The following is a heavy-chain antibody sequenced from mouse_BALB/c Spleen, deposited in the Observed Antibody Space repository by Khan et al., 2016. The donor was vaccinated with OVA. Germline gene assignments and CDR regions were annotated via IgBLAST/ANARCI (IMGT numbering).Heavy chain of an antibody. V-gene: IGHV1S132*01. Sequence: QVQLQQSGAELVRPGASVKLSCKTSGYSFNSYWIHWIKQRSGKGLEWIARIYPGTDNSYYHEKFKDKATLTTDKATNTVYMQLSSLKSEDSDVYFCARDEAFYHFDHWGQGTPLTASS. CDR2: IYPGTDNS. CDR1: GYSFNSYW. D-gene: IGHD6-1*01. CDR3: ARDEAFYHFDH. J-gene: IGHJ2*01.